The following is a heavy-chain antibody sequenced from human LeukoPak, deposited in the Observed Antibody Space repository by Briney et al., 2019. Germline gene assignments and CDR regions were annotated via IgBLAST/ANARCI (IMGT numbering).Heavy chain of an antibody. V-gene: IGHV4-59*01. D-gene: IGHD3-10*01. Sequence: ASETLSLTCTVSGGSINTYYGSWIRQPPGKGLEWIGYIYYSGSTKYNPSLERRTSISVDTSKNQFSLRLSSVTAADRAVYYCARGPGSRYLDYWGQGILVTVSS. J-gene: IGHJ4*02. CDR3: ARGPGSRYLDY. CDR1: GGSINTYY. CDR2: IYYSGST.